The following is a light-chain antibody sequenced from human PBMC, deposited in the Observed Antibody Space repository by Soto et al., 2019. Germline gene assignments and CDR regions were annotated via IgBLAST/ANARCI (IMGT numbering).Light chain of an antibody. Sequence: QSALTQPASVPGSPGQSITISCTGTSSDVGSYNLVSRYQQHPGKAPKLMIYEGSKRPSGVSNRFSGSKSGNTASLTISGLQAEDEADYYCCSYAGSSTYVVFGGGTKLTVL. J-gene: IGLJ2*01. CDR1: SSDVGSYNL. CDR3: CSYAGSSTYVV. V-gene: IGLV2-23*01. CDR2: EGS.